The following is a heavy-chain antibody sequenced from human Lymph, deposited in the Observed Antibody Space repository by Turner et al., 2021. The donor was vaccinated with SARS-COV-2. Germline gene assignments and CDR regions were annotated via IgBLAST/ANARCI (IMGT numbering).Heavy chain of an antibody. D-gene: IGHD5-18*01. CDR1: GLTVSSNY. CDR2: IYSGGST. J-gene: IGHJ6*02. V-gene: IGHV3-53*04. Sequence: EVQLVESGGGLVQPGGSLRLSCAASGLTVSSNYMTWVRQAPVKGLEWVSVIYSGGSTYYADSVKGRFTISRHNSKNTLYLQMNSLRAEDTAVYYCARDLDTAGGMDVWGQGTTVTFS. CDR3: ARDLDTAGGMDV.